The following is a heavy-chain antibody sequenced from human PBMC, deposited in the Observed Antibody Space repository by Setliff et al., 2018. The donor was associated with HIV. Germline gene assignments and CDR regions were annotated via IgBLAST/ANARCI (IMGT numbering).Heavy chain of an antibody. CDR3: AREVGEGYSYGFTSYYYYYGMDV. CDR1: GFTFSDYY. D-gene: IGHD5-18*01. Sequence: LRLSCAASGFTFSDYYMSWIRQAPGKGLEWVSYISSSGSTIYYADSVKGRFTISRDNAKNSLYLQMNSVRAEDTAVYYGAREVGEGYSYGFTSYYYYYGMDVWGQGTTVTVSS. J-gene: IGHJ6*02. CDR2: ISSSGSTI. V-gene: IGHV3-11*01.